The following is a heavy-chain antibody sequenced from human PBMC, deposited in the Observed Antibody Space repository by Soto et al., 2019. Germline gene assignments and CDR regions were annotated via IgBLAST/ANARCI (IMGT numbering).Heavy chain of an antibody. D-gene: IGHD2-21*02. CDR1: GGSISYEYYH. Sequence: QVQLQQSGPGLVKPSQTLSLTCTVSGGSISYEYYHWTWIRQSPGKGLEWIGYIHYSGSIIYNPSLKSRVTISVDTSKNQFSLQLSSVTAAYTAVYFCAREDDGGDRDYYGLDVWGQGTTVTVSS. CDR2: IHYSGSI. CDR3: AREDDGGDRDYYGLDV. J-gene: IGHJ6*02. V-gene: IGHV4-30-4*08.